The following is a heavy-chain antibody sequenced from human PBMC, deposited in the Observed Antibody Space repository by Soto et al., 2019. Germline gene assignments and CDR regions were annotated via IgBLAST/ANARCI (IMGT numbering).Heavy chain of an antibody. V-gene: IGHV3-53*04. CDR2: LYGGGAT. J-gene: IGHJ5*02. Sequence: EVQLVQSGGGLVQPGGSLRLSCAASGFTVSSTHMRWVRQAPGKGLECVSVLYGGGATYYADSVKGRFTISRHSSKNTLYLQMNSLRADDTAVYFCARLPGWWFDPWGQGILVTVSS. D-gene: IGHD6-19*01. CDR1: GFTVSSTH. CDR3: ARLPGWWFDP.